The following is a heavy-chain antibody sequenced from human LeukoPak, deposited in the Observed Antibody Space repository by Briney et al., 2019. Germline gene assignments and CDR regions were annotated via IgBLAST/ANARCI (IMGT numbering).Heavy chain of an antibody. D-gene: IGHD2-2*01. CDR3: ARAEDCSSTSCSHGFYGMDV. Sequence: PGGSLRVSCAASGFXVSSKYISWVRQAPGKGLEWVSVIYSGGTTYYADSVKGRFTISRDNSKNTVYLQMNSLRAEDTAVYYCARAEDCSSTSCSHGFYGMDVWGQGTTVTVSS. J-gene: IGHJ6*02. V-gene: IGHV3-66*01. CDR1: GFXVSSKY. CDR2: IYSGGTT.